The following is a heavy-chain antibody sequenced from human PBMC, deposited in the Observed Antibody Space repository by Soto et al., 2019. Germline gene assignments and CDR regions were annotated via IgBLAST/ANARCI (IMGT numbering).Heavy chain of an antibody. CDR1: GFTFSSYG. CDR2: MSYDGSNK. Sequence: SLRLSCAAAGFTFSSYGMHWVRQAPGTGLEWVAVMSYDGSNKYYADSVKGRFTISRDNSKNTLYLQMNSLRAEDTAVYYCARDYYGSGSYSKGDAFDIWGQGTMVTVSS. J-gene: IGHJ3*02. V-gene: IGHV3-30*03. D-gene: IGHD3-10*01. CDR3: ARDYYGSGSYSKGDAFDI.